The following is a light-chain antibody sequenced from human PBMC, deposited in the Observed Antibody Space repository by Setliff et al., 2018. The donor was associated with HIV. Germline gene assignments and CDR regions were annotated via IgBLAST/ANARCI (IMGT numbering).Light chain of an antibody. J-gene: IGLJ1*01. CDR3: YSYAGTNSWV. Sequence: QPALTQPASVSGSPGQSITISCTGTSSDVGSFDLVSWYQHHPGKAPKLMISEVTKRPSGVSNRFSGSKSGNTASLTISGLQAEDEADYYCYSYAGTNSWVFGTGTKVTVL. CDR2: EVT. CDR1: SSDVGSFDL. V-gene: IGLV2-23*02.